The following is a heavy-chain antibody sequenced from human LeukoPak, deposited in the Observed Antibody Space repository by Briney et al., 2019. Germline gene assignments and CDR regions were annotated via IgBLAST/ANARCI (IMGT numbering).Heavy chain of an antibody. Sequence: GRSLRLSCAASGFTFSTSGMHWVRQAPGKGLEWVAVIWYDGSNKHYAESVKGRFSISRDNSKSTLYLQMNSLRAEDTAVYYCARARGVSTGHRPIDYWGQGTLVTVSS. CDR3: ARARGVSTGHRPIDY. CDR2: IWYDGSNK. J-gene: IGHJ4*02. V-gene: IGHV3-33*01. CDR1: GFTFSTSG. D-gene: IGHD2-8*02.